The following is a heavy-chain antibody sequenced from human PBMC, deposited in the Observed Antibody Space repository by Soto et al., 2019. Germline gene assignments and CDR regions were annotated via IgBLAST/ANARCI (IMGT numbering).Heavy chain of an antibody. V-gene: IGHV4-31*11. D-gene: IGHD6-6*01. J-gene: IGHJ5*02. Sequence: QVQLQESGPRLVKPSQTLSLSCAVSGGSIISASYSWNWICQSPGRGLEWIGHIYSSGSTYYNPSLKSRVSISVDTSNNQFSLKLTSVTAADTAVYFCAREDAARIARWSDAWGQGILVTVSS. CDR2: IYSSGST. CDR3: AREDAARIARWSDA. CDR1: GGSIISASYS.